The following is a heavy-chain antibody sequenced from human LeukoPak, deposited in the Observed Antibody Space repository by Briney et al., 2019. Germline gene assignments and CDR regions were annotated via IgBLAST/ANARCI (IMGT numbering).Heavy chain of an antibody. CDR3: AKDGLYSRGSYYYYYMDV. CDR1: GFTFSSYG. D-gene: IGHD6-19*01. V-gene: IGHV3-30*02. J-gene: IGHJ6*03. Sequence: GGSLRLSCAASGFTFSSYGMHWVRQAPGKGLEWVAFIRYDGSNKYYADSVKGRFTISRDNSKNTLYLQMNSLRAEDTAVYYCAKDGLYSRGSYYYYYMDVWGKGTTVTVSS. CDR2: IRYDGSNK.